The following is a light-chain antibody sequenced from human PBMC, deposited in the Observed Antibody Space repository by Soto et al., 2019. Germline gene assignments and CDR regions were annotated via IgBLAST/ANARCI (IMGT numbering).Light chain of an antibody. CDR1: QDIRGA. V-gene: IGKV1-13*02. Sequence: AIQLTQSPSSLSASVGDRVTITCRASQDIRGALAWYQQTPGKAPKILIYDVSTLQSGVPSRFSGSSSGTDFSLTISSLQPEDFATYFCQQFNSYPITFCQGTRLDIK. J-gene: IGKJ5*01. CDR3: QQFNSYPIT. CDR2: DVS.